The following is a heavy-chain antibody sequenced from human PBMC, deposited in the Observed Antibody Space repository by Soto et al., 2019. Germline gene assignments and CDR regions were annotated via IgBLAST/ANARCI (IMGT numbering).Heavy chain of an antibody. V-gene: IGHV3-30*03. CDR2: ISYDGRNK. CDR3: VRDPVVTGFPFGAFDF. Sequence: GGSLRLSCAASGFTFSRYGMHWVRQAPGKGLEWVAVISYDGRNKYYADSVEGRFTISRDNSKNTVYVQMNSLRPEDTAVYYCVRDPVVTGFPFGAFDFWGQATMVTVSS. J-gene: IGHJ3*01. D-gene: IGHD2-21*02. CDR1: GFTFSRYG.